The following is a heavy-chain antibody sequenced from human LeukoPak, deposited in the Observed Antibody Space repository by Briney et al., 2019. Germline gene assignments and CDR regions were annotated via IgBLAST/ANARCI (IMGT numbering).Heavy chain of an antibody. CDR3: ARRAHQTGYYYYYMDV. V-gene: IGHV3-11*04. CDR1: GFTFSDYY. CDR2: ISSSGSTI. J-gene: IGHJ6*03. Sequence: QPGRSLRLSCAASGFTFSDYYMSWIRQAPGKGLEWVSYISSSGSTIYYADSVKGRFTISRGNAKNSLYLQMNSLRAEDTAVYYCARRAHQTGYYYYYMDVWGKGTTVTVSS.